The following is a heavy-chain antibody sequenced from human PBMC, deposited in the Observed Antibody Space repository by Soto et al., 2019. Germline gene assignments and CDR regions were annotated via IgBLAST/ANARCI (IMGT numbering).Heavy chain of an antibody. Sequence: GGSLRLSCAASGFTSSSYGMHWVRQAPGKGLEWVAVISYDGSNKYYADSVKGRFTISRDNSKNTLYLQMNSLRAEDTAVYYCAKGIVGATPDDWFDPWGQGTLVTVSS. CDR2: ISYDGSNK. V-gene: IGHV3-30*18. D-gene: IGHD1-26*01. CDR3: AKGIVGATPDDWFDP. J-gene: IGHJ5*02. CDR1: GFTSSSYG.